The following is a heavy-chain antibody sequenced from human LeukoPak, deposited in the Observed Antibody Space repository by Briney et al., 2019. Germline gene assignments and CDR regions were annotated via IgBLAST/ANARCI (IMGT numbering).Heavy chain of an antibody. V-gene: IGHV1-69*13. CDR2: ITPIFGTA. J-gene: IGHJ4*02. CDR1: GGTFSSYD. D-gene: IGHD4-23*01. CDR3: ARGWLAETTVVTPYNY. Sequence: VKVSCKASGGTFSSYDISWVRQAPEQGLEWMGGITPIFGTAKYAQKFQGRVTITAVESMSTAYMELSSLRSEDTAVYYCARGWLAETTVVTPYNYWGQGTLVTVSS.